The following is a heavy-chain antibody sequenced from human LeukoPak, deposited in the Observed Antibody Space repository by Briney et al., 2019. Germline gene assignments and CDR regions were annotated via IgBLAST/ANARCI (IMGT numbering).Heavy chain of an antibody. J-gene: IGHJ4*02. V-gene: IGHV3-23*01. CDR3: AKSHQATYRN. CDR1: GFTFISYA. Sequence: PGGSLRLSCAASGFTFISYAMNWVRQAPGKGLEWVSTISGSGGSTYYADSVKGRFTISRDNSKNTLYLQMNSLRAEDTAVYYCAKSHQATYRNWGQGTLVTVSS. D-gene: IGHD1-1*01. CDR2: ISGSGGST.